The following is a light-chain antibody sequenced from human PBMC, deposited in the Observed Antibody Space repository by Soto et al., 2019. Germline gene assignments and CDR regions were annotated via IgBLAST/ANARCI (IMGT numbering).Light chain of an antibody. CDR1: RDTNYW. V-gene: IGKV1-5*01. J-gene: IGKJ1*01. Sequence: IQMTQSPSTLSASVGDRVTITCRAGRDTNYWLAWYQQKAGRSPKLLVYAASTLASGVPSRFSGSGSGTEFTLTISXLQPDDSATYFCQRYNDKFGQGTKVDIK. CDR3: QRYNDK. CDR2: AAS.